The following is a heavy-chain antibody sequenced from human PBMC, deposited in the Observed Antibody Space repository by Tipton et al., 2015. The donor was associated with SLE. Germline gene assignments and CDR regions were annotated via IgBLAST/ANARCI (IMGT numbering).Heavy chain of an antibody. CDR3: ARRLGGNWHDGYYYYMDV. J-gene: IGHJ6*03. D-gene: IGHD1-1*01. Sequence: SLRLSCAASGFTFGNYGMNWVRQTPGKGLEWVSSISDTGGNTYYANSVRGRFTISRDNSKNTLYVQMNSLRAEDTAIYYCARRLGGNWHDGYYYYMDVWGKGTTVTVSS. V-gene: IGHV3-23*01. CDR1: GFTFGNYG. CDR2: ISDTGGNT.